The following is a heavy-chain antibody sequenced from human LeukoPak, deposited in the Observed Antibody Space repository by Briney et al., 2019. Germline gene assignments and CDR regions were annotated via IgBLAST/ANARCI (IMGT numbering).Heavy chain of an antibody. D-gene: IGHD5-18*01. CDR2: VYYSGTT. J-gene: IGHJ5*02. CDR1: GGSMSSYY. V-gene: IGHV4-59*01. CDR3: ARGGIQLWSNNWVDP. Sequence: SETLSLTCTVSGGSMSSYYWSWIRQPPGKGLEWIGYVYYSGTTNYNPSLGSRVTISVDTSKNQFSLKLSSVTAADTAVYYCARGGIQLWSNNWVDPWGQGILVTVSS.